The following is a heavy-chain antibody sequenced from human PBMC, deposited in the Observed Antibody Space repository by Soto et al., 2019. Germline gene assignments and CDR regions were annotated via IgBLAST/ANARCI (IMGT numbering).Heavy chain of an antibody. CDR2: ISSSSSYI. Sequence: GGSLRLSCAASGFTFSSYSMNWVRQAPGKGLEWVSSISSSSSYIYYADSVKGRFTISRDNAKNSLYLQMNSLRAEDTAVYYCARDGLSEEGPLYGVDYYMDVRGKGTTVTVSS. V-gene: IGHV3-21*01. CDR1: GFTFSSYS. CDR3: ARDGLSEEGPLYGVDYYMDV. D-gene: IGHD4-17*01. J-gene: IGHJ6*03.